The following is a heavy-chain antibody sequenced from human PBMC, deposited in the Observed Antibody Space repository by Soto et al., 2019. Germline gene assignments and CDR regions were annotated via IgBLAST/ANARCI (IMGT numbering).Heavy chain of an antibody. J-gene: IGHJ4*02. CDR3: ARDSVVAATGYYFDY. Sequence: GASVKVSCTASGGTFSSYAISWVRQAPGQGLEWMGGIIPIFGTANYAQKFQGRVTITADESTSTAYMELSSLGSEDTAVYYCARDSVVAATGYYFDYWGQGALVTVSS. D-gene: IGHD2-15*01. CDR2: IIPIFGTA. CDR1: GGTFSSYA. V-gene: IGHV1-69*13.